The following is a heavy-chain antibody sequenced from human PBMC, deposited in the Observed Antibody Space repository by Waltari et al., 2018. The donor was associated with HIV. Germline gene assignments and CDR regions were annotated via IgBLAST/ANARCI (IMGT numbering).Heavy chain of an antibody. CDR2: IYYSGST. CDR3: ARVRWELLLDY. V-gene: IGHV4-39*07. Sequence: QLQLQESGPGLVKPSETLSLTCTVSGGSISSSSYYWGWIRQPPGKGLEWIGSIYYSGSTYYNPSLKSRVTISVDTSKNQFSLKLSSVTAADTAVYYCARVRWELLLDYWGQGTLVTVSS. J-gene: IGHJ4*02. D-gene: IGHD2-15*01. CDR1: GGSISSSSYY.